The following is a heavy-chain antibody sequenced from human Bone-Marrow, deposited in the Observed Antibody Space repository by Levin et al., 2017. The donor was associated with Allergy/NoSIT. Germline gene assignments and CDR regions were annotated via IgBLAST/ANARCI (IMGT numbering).Heavy chain of an antibody. CDR2: ISWRGGSI. J-gene: IGHJ6*02. D-gene: IGHD3-3*01. CDR3: AKDLEDYAYNGMDV. CDR1: GFNFGDYA. V-gene: IGHV3-9*01. Sequence: SCAASGFNFGDYAMHWVRQAPGKGLEWVSGISWRGGSIGYADSVKGRFTISRDNANNSLYLQMNSLRAEDTALYYCAKDLEDYAYNGMDVWGQGTTVTVSS.